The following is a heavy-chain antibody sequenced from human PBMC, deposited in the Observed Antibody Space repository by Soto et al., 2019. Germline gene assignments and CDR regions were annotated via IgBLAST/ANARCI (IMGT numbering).Heavy chain of an antibody. D-gene: IGHD1-26*01. CDR3: AHIRVVGATRESYYYAMDV. V-gene: IGHV2-5*01. CDR1: GFSLSTTGVG. Sequence: QITLKESGPTLVKPTQTLTLTCSFSGFSLSTTGVGVGWFRQPPGKALQWLTLIYWNGDTHYSPSLKSRLTITKDTSKNQVVLTMANMEPVDTATYSCAHIRVVGATRESYYYAMDVWGQGTTVTVSS. CDR2: IYWNGDT. J-gene: IGHJ6*02.